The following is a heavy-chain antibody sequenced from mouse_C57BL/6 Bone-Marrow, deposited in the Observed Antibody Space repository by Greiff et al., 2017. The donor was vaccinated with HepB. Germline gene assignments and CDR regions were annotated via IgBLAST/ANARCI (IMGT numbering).Heavy chain of an antibody. CDR3: AREGIPDFDY. CDR2: IDPSDSYT. V-gene: IGHV1-69*01. CDR1: GYTFTSYW. D-gene: IGHD5-1-1*01. Sequence: VQLQQPGAELVMPGASVKLSCKASGYTFTSYWMHWVKQRPGQGLEWIGEIDPSDSYTNYNQKFKGKATLTVDKSSRTAYMQLSSLTSEDSAVYYCAREGIPDFDYWGQGTTLTVSS. J-gene: IGHJ2*01.